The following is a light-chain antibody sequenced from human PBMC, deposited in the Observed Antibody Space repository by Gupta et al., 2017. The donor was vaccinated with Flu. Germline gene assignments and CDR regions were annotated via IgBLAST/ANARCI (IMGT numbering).Light chain of an antibody. CDR2: EVS. J-gene: IGLJ1*01. Sequence: QSALTQPPSVSGSPGQSVTIPCTGTSSDIGSYNRVSWYQQPPGTAPKLMIYEVSNRPSGVPDRFSGSKSGNTASLTISGLQAEDEADCYCSSYTSSSTYVFGTGTKVTVL. V-gene: IGLV2-18*02. CDR3: SSYTSSSTYV. CDR1: SSDIGSYNR.